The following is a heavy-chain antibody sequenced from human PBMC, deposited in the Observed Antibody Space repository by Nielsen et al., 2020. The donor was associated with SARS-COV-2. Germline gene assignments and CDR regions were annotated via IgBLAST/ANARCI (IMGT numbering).Heavy chain of an antibody. J-gene: IGHJ4*02. CDR1: GYSFTNYW. CDR2: IYPGDSDT. V-gene: IGHV5-51*01. CDR3: GRLNSANYPYFVY. D-gene: IGHD1-26*01. Sequence: GESLKISCKASGYSFTNYWIGWVRQMPGKGLEWMGIIYPGDSDTRYSPAFQGQVTISADKSISTAHLQWSSLKASDTAMYYCGRLNSANYPYFVYWGQGTLVTVSS.